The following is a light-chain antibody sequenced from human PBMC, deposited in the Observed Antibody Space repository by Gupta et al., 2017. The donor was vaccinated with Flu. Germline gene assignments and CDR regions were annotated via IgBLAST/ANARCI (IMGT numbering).Light chain of an antibody. V-gene: IGKV1D-16*01. CDR2: AAS. Sequence: DITMTQSPSSLSASGGDRVTITGRASQDIRTWLAWYQQKPEKAPKSLIYAASNLHSGVPARFSGSGSGTDFTLTISRLQPEDFATYYCQQYSSLPRTFGGGTKVEIK. CDR3: QQYSSLPRT. CDR1: QDIRTW. J-gene: IGKJ4*01.